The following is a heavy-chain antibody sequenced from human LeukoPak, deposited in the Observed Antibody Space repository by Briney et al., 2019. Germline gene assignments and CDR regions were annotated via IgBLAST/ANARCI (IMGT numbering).Heavy chain of an antibody. Sequence: PGGSLRLSCAASGFTFGSHWMHWVRQAPGKGLEWVSLISADGGSTFSADSVKGRFSISRDNSKNSLYLQMNSLRSEDTAMYYCAKESGKFDYWGQGTLVAVSS. CDR2: ISADGGST. CDR1: GFTFGSHW. J-gene: IGHJ4*02. CDR3: AKESGKFDY. V-gene: IGHV3-43*02.